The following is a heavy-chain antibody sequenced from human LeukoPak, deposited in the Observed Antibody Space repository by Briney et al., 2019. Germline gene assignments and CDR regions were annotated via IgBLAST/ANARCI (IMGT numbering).Heavy chain of an antibody. CDR3: ARQITLRYFDWLPNYFDY. D-gene: IGHD3-9*01. V-gene: IGHV4-34*01. Sequence: SETLSLTCAVYGGSFSGYYWSWIRQPPGKGLEWMGEINHSGSTNYNPSLKSRVTISVDTSKNQFSLKLSSVTAADTAVYYCARQITLRYFDWLPNYFDYWGQGTLVTVSS. CDR2: INHSGST. CDR1: GGSFSGYY. J-gene: IGHJ4*02.